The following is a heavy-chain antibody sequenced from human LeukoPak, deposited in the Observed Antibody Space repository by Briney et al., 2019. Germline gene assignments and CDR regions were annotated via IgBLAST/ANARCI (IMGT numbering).Heavy chain of an antibody. D-gene: IGHD3-22*01. V-gene: IGHV4-39*07. J-gene: IGHJ4*02. Sequence: PSETLSLTCTVSGGPISSSSYYWSWIRQPPGKGLEWIGEINHSGNTNYNPSLKSRVTISVDTSKNQFSLKLSSVTAADTAVYYCARGPYDSSRDWGQGTLVTVSS. CDR2: INHSGNT. CDR3: ARGPYDSSRD. CDR1: GGPISSSSYY.